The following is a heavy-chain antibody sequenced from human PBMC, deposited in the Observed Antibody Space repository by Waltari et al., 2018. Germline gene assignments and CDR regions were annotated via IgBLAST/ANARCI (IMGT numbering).Heavy chain of an antibody. CDR1: GFTFSSYA. V-gene: IGHV3-23*03. J-gene: IGHJ2*01. CDR2: IYTGGNRA. CDR3: AKDRAVSXXXXWYFDL. Sequence: EVQLXXXGGGLVXXGGSLRLSCXASGFTFSSYAMSWXXXXXXGGLEWVSVIYTGGNRAXXGDSVKGRFTISRXDSQNTVYLQMNSMXXXXTXVYYCAKDRAVSXXXXWYFDLWGRGTL. D-gene: IGHD4-17*01.